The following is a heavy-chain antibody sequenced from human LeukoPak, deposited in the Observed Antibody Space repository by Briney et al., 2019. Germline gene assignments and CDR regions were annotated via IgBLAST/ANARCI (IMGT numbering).Heavy chain of an antibody. V-gene: IGHV1-69*05. CDR3: ARVRSSSWYGVNYFDY. Sequence: ASVKVSCKASGGTFSSYAISWVRQAPGQGLEWMGRIIPIFGTANYAQKFQGRVTITTDESTSAAYMELSSLRSEDTAVYYCARVRSSSWYGVNYFDYWGQGTLVTVSS. CDR2: IIPIFGTA. D-gene: IGHD6-13*01. CDR1: GGTFSSYA. J-gene: IGHJ4*02.